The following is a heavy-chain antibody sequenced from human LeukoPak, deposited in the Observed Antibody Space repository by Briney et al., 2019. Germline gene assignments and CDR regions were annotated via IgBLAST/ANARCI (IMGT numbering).Heavy chain of an antibody. J-gene: IGHJ6*02. D-gene: IGHD6-19*01. V-gene: IGHV1-18*01. CDR1: GYTFTSYG. CDR3: ARDYGIAVAGFFSVGGFRMDV. Sequence: SVKVFCKASGYTFTSYGISWVRQAPGQGLEWMGWISAYNGNTNYAQKLQGRVTMTTDTSASTAYMELRSLRSDDTAVYYCARDYGIAVAGFFSVGGFRMDVWGQGTTVTVSS. CDR2: ISAYNGNT.